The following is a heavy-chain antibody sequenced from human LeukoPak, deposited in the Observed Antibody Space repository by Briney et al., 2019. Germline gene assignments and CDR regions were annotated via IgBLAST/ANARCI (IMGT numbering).Heavy chain of an antibody. J-gene: IGHJ4*02. CDR1: GGSISSYY. CDR3: ARSKVGNSDWYLTEY. Sequence: SETLFLTCTVSGGSISSYYWNWIRQPPGKGLEWIGYIFYSGSTNYNPSLKSRVTISVDTSKNQFSLKVRSVTAADTAVYYCARSKVGNSDWYLTEYWGQGTLVTVSS. D-gene: IGHD2-21*02. CDR2: IFYSGST. V-gene: IGHV4-59*01.